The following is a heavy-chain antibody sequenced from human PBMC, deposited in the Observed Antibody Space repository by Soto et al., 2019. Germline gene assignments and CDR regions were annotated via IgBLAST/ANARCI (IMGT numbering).Heavy chain of an antibody. V-gene: IGHV1-46*01. D-gene: IGHD5-12*01. CDR3: ARDSFPGYGAEYYYYGMDV. Sequence: ASVKVSCKASGYTFTSYYMHWVRQAPGQGLEWMGIINPSGGSTSYAQKFQGRVTMTRDTSTSTVYMELSSLRSEDTAVYYCARDSFPGYGAEYYYYGMDVWGQGTTVTAP. CDR1: GYTFTSYY. CDR2: INPSGGST. J-gene: IGHJ6*02.